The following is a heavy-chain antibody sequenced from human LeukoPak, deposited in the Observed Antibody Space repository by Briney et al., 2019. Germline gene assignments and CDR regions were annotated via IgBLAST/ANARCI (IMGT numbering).Heavy chain of an antibody. Sequence: GGSLRLSCAASGFDFSSNWMHWVRHAPGRGLVWVSRIKGDGISTNYADSVKGRFTISRDIVKNTLYLQMNSLRAEDTGVHYCAKDHYWSIDYWGRGTLVTVSS. CDR2: IKGDGIST. V-gene: IGHV3-74*01. CDR1: GFDFSSNW. J-gene: IGHJ4*02. CDR3: AKDHYWSIDY. D-gene: IGHD3-3*01.